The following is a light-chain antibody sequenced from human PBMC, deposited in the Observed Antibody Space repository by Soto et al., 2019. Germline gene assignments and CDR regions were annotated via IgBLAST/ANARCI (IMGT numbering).Light chain of an antibody. J-gene: IGLJ3*02. CDR2: RNN. V-gene: IGLV1-47*01. CDR1: SSNIGSNT. Sequence: QSVLTQPPSASGTPGRRVVISCSGSSSNIGSNTVNWYQQLPGTAPKLLIYRNNQRPSGVPDRFSGSKSGTSASLAISGLRSEDEADYYCAAWDDSLSGPVFGGGTKLTVL. CDR3: AAWDDSLSGPV.